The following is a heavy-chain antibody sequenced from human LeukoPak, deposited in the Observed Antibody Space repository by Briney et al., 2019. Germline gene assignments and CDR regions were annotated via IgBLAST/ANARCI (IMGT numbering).Heavy chain of an antibody. D-gene: IGHD1/OR15-1a*01. CDR3: AKNNAPYDY. V-gene: IGHV3-23*01. CDR2: ISGSGDST. Sequence: GGSLRLSCAASGFTFSSYTMNWVRQAPGKGPEWVSSISGSGDSTFYADSVKGRFTISRDNLKNTVSLQMNSLRAEDTATYYCAKNNAPYDYWGQGTLVTVSS. J-gene: IGHJ4*02. CDR1: GFTFSSYT.